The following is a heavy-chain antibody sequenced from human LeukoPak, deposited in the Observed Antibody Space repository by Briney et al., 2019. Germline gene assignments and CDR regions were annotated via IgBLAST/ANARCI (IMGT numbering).Heavy chain of an antibody. Sequence: SETLSLTCTVSGGSISSSSYYWSWIRQPPGKGLEWIGYIYYSGSTNYNPSLKSRVTISVDTSKNQFSLKLSSVTAADTAVYYCAREIGYYDILTAYSWFDPWGQGTLVTVSS. D-gene: IGHD3-9*01. J-gene: IGHJ5*02. CDR3: AREIGYYDILTAYSWFDP. CDR2: IYYSGST. V-gene: IGHV4-61*01. CDR1: GGSISSSSYY.